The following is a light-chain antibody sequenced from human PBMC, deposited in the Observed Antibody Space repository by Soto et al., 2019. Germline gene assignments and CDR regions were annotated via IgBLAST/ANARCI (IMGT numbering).Light chain of an antibody. CDR2: EGV. V-gene: IGLV2-23*01. CDR3: CSYVGATTYV. J-gene: IGLJ1*01. CDR1: ASNIGGYNL. Sequence: QSVLTQPASVSGSPGQSITITCTGSASNIGGYNLVSWYQHHAGKAPKVIIYEGVKRPSGVSNRFSGFKSGTTASLTISGLQAEDEADYYCCSYVGATTYVFGSGTNLTVL.